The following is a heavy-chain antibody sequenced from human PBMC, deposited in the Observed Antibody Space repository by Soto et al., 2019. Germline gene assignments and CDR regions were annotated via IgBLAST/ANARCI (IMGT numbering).Heavy chain of an antibody. Sequence: ASVKVSCKASGYTFTGYYMHWVRQAPGQGLEWMGWINPNSGGTNYAQKFQGWVTMTRDTSISTAYMELSRLRSDDTAVYYCARESVAVAGKQLDYYYGMDVWGQGTTVTVSS. V-gene: IGHV1-2*04. CDR3: ARESVAVAGKQLDYYYGMDV. J-gene: IGHJ6*02. CDR1: GYTFTGYY. CDR2: INPNSGGT. D-gene: IGHD6-19*01.